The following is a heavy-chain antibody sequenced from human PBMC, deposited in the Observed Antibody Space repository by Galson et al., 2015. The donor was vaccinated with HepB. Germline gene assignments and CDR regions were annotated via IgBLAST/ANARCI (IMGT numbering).Heavy chain of an antibody. V-gene: IGHV3-21*01. Sequence: SLRLSCAASGFTFSYYTIHWVRQAPGKGLEWVSSISGSSTYIYYTDSVWGRFTASRDNSNDSLYLQMTSLRVEDPAVYYCARDRGRSYYGYYSGMDVWGQGTMVTVSS. CDR1: GFTFSYYT. D-gene: IGHD3-22*01. J-gene: IGHJ6*02. CDR3: ARDRGRSYYGYYSGMDV. CDR2: ISGSSTYI.